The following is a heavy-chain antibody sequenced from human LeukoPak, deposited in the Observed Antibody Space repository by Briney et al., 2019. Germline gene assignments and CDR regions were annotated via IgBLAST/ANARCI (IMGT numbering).Heavy chain of an antibody. J-gene: IGHJ5*02. V-gene: IGHV1-18*01. D-gene: IGHD2/OR15-2a*01. CDR1: GYTFTNYG. CDR2: ISAYSGNT. CDR3: ARVSSTTYADWFDP. Sequence: DSVTVSCKASGYTFTNYGISWVRQAPGQGLEWMGWISAYSGNTNYAQNLQGRVTMTTDTSTSTTYMELRSLRSDDTAAYYCARVSSTTYADWFDPWGRGTLVTFSS.